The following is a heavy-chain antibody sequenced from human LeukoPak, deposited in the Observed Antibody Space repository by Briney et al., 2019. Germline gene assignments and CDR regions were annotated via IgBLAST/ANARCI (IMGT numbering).Heavy chain of an antibody. CDR3: ARGSSGWYATTGKQRYFQH. J-gene: IGHJ1*01. CDR2: MNPNSGNT. D-gene: IGHD6-19*01. V-gene: IGHV1-8*01. Sequence: ASVKVSCKASGYTFTSYDINWVRQATGQGLEWMGWMNPNSGNTGYAQKFQGRVTMTRNTSISTAYMELSSLRSEDTAVYYCARGSSGWYATTGKQRYFQHWGQGTLVTVSS. CDR1: GYTFTSYD.